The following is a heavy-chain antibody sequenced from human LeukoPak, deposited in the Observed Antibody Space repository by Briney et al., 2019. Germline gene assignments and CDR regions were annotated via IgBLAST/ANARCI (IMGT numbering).Heavy chain of an antibody. D-gene: IGHD3-3*01. J-gene: IGHJ6*02. CDR1: GYTFTGYY. CDR3: ARDAHDFWSGYRGMDV. CDR2: INPNSGGT. V-gene: IGHV1-2*02. Sequence: ASVKVYCKASGYTFTGYYMHWVRQAPGQGLEWMGWINPNSGGTNYAQKFQGRVTMTRDTSISTAYMELSRLRSDDTAVYYCARDAHDFWSGYRGMDVWGQGTTVTVSS.